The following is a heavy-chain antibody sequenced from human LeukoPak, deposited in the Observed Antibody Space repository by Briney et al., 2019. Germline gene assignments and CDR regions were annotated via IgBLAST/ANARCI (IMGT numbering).Heavy chain of an antibody. J-gene: IGHJ4*02. CDR3: ARGGGYSYGSFDY. CDR2: IRFDGSNK. CDR1: GFTFSSYG. D-gene: IGHD5-18*01. Sequence: GGSLRLSCAASGFTFSSYGMHWVRQAPGKGLEWVAFIRFDGSNKYYADSVKGRFTISRDNAKNTLYLQMNSLRAEDTAVYYCARGGGYSYGSFDYWGQGTLVTVSS. V-gene: IGHV3-30*02.